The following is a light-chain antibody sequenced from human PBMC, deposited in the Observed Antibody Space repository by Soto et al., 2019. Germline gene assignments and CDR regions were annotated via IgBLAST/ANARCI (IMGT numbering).Light chain of an antibody. V-gene: IGKV3-20*01. CDR1: QSVSSNY. Sequence: EIVLTQSPGTLSLSPGERATLSCRASQSVSSNYITWYQQKPGQAPRRLIFGASSRATGIPDRFSGSGSGTDFTLTISRLEPEDFAVYYCQQYGSSPSTSGQGTNVXI. CDR2: GAS. J-gene: IGKJ1*01. CDR3: QQYGSSPST.